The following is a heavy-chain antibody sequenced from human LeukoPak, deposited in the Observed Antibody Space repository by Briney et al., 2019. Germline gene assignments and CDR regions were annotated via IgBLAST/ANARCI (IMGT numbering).Heavy chain of an antibody. CDR1: GYTFTGYY. D-gene: IGHD2-8*01. CDR2: INPKSGGT. J-gene: IGHJ4*02. CDR3: ARCANAGLYFDY. V-gene: IGHV1-2*02. Sequence: GASVKVSCKASGYTFTGYYMHCVRQAPGQGLEWMGWINPKSGGTNYAQKFQGRVTMTRDTSISTAYMERSRLRCDDTAVYYCARCANAGLYFDYSGQGTLVTVSS.